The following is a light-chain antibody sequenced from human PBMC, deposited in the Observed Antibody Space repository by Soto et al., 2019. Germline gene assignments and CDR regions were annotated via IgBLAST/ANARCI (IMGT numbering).Light chain of an antibody. Sequence: DIQMTQSPSTLSASVGDRVTITCRASQSISSWLAWYQQKPGKAPKLLIYKASSLESGVQSRFSGSGSGTEVTLTISSLQPDDFAIYYCQQYNSYSLTFGQGTKVEIK. CDR3: QQYNSYSLT. J-gene: IGKJ1*01. CDR2: KAS. CDR1: QSISSW. V-gene: IGKV1-5*03.